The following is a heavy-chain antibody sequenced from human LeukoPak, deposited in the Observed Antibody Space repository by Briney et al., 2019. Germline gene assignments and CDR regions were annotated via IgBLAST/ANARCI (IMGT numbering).Heavy chain of an antibody. CDR2: INHSGST. J-gene: IGHJ6*03. CDR1: GGSFRGYY. CDR3: ARGGPYSSSLYYYYYMDV. V-gene: IGHV4-34*01. Sequence: SETLSLTCAVYGGSFRGYYWSWIRQPPGKGLEWIGEINHSGSTNYNPSLKSRVTISVDTSKNQFSLKLSSVTAADTAVYYCARGGPYSSSLYYYYYMDVWGKGTTVTVSS. D-gene: IGHD6-6*01.